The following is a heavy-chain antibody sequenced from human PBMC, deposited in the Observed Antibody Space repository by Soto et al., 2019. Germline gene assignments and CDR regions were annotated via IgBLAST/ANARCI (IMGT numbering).Heavy chain of an antibody. CDR2: INPNSGGT. CDR1: GYTFTGYY. J-gene: IGHJ5*02. CDR3: ARDDSAAARNLFDP. Sequence: ASVKVSCKASGYTFTGYYMHWVRQAPGQGLEWMGWINPNSGGTNYAQKFQGRVTMTRDTSISTAYMELSRLRSDDTAVYYCARDDSAAARNLFDPWGQGTLVTVSS. V-gene: IGHV1-2*02. D-gene: IGHD6-13*01.